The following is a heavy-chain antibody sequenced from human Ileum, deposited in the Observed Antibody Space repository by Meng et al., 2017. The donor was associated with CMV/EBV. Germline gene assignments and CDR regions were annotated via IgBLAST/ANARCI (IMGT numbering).Heavy chain of an antibody. CDR1: GFTFSGYG. Sequence: GESLKISCSAPGFTFSGYGMSWVRQAPGKGLEWVSAIRDSGANTYYAGSVTGRFTISRDNSHNTLYLQMHSLRAEDTAVYYCARALGLGAVMPNYDAFDLWGQGTVVTVSS. CDR3: ARALGLGAVMPNYDAFDL. D-gene: IGHD6-19*01. V-gene: IGHV3-23*01. CDR2: IRDSGANT. J-gene: IGHJ3*01.